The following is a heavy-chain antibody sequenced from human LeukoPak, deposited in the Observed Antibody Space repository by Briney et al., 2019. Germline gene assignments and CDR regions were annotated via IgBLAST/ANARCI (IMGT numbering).Heavy chain of an antibody. CDR1: GFTFSSYA. Sequence: QSGGSLRPSCAASGFTFSSYAMSWVRQAPGKGLEWVSFIYSDNTHYSDSVNGRFTISRDNSKNTLYLQMNSLRAEDTAVYYCARRAGAYSHPYDYWGQGTLVTVSS. J-gene: IGHJ4*02. CDR2: IYSDNT. D-gene: IGHD4/OR15-4a*01. V-gene: IGHV3-53*01. CDR3: ARRAGAYSHPYDY.